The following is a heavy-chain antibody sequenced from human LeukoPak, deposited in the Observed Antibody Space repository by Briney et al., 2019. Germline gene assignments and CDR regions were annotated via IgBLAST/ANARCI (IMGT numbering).Heavy chain of an antibody. Sequence: PGGSLRLSCVASGFTISNYNMNWVRQAPGKGLEWVASMNVDSTYIYYADSLKGRFTISRDNAHNSLSLQMNSLTAEDTAVYYCARVYDFWSNYYRYYFDLWGRGTLVTVSS. D-gene: IGHD3-3*01. CDR3: ARVYDFWSNYYRYYFDL. V-gene: IGHV3-21*01. CDR1: GFTISNYN. J-gene: IGHJ2*01. CDR2: MNVDSTYI.